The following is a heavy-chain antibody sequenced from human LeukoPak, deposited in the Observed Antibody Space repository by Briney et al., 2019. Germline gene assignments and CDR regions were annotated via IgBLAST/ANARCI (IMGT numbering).Heavy chain of an antibody. J-gene: IGHJ5*02. V-gene: IGHV5-51*01. CDR3: ARRKFSDTWFDP. CDR2: VYPAGSRI. Sequence: GESLKISCKGSEYDFANCWIGWVRQMPGKGLEWMGIVYPAGSRIHYSPSFQGQVTMSVDRSISTAYLQWTSLKASDTAMYFCARRKFSDTWFDPWGQGTLVTVSS. D-gene: IGHD1-14*01. CDR1: EYDFANCW.